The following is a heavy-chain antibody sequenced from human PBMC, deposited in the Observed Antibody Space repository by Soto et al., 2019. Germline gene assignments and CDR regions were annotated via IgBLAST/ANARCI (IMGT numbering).Heavy chain of an antibody. V-gene: IGHV3-48*01. CDR2: ISSSSSTI. J-gene: IGHJ4*02. CDR1: GFTFSSYS. CDR3: AIYPYRSGTSCYDY. Sequence: GGSLRLSCAGSGFTFSSYSMNWVRQAPGKGLEWVSYISSSSSTIHYADSVKGRFTISRDNAKNSLYLQMNSLRAEDTAVYYCAIYPYRSGTSCYDYWGQGTLVTVSS. D-gene: IGHD2-2*01.